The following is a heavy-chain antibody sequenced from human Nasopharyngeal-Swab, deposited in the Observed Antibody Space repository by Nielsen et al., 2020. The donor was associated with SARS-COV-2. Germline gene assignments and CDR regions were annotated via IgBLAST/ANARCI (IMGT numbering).Heavy chain of an antibody. CDR3: ARSPYSSGWYYFDY. J-gene: IGHJ4*02. V-gene: IGHV1-46*01. CDR1: GYTFTSYY. Sequence: SVNVSCQASGYTFTSYYMHWVRQPPGQGLEWMGIINPSGGSTSYAQKFQGRVTMTRDTSTSTVYMELSSLTSEDTAVYYCARSPYSSGWYYFDYWGQGTLVTVSS. D-gene: IGHD6-19*01. CDR2: INPSGGST.